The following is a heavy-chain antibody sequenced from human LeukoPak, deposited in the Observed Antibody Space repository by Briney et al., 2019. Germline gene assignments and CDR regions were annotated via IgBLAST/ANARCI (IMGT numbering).Heavy chain of an antibody. CDR2: IYYIGST. V-gene: IGHV4-59*01. CDR3: ARARLGEHFDY. J-gene: IGHJ4*02. CDR1: GGSISSYY. Sequence: PSETLSLTCTVSGGSISSYYWSWIRQPPGKGLEWIGYIYYIGSTNYNPSLKSRVTISVDTSKNQFSLKLSSVTAADTAVYYCARARLGEHFDYWGQGTLVTVSS. D-gene: IGHD3-10*01.